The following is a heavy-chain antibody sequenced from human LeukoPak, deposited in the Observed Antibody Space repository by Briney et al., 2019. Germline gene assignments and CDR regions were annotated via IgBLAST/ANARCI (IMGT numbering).Heavy chain of an antibody. D-gene: IGHD5-18*01. CDR1: GYTFTSYG. V-gene: IGHV1-18*01. J-gene: IGHJ3*02. CDR3: ARSVGKGILLWLVGIPDAFDI. Sequence: GASVKVSCKASGYTFTSYGISWVRQAPGQGLEWMGWISAYDGNTNYAQKLQGRVTMTTDTSTSTAYMELRSLRSDDTAVYYCARSVGKGILLWLVGIPDAFDIWGQGTMVTVSS. CDR2: ISAYDGNT.